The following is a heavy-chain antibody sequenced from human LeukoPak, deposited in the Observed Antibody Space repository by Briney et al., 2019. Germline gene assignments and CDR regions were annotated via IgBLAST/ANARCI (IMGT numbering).Heavy chain of an antibody. CDR3: ERVSYDYVWGSYRYSWVDP. J-gene: IGHJ5*02. CDR1: GGSISSYY. D-gene: IGHD3-16*02. CDR2: IYYSGST. V-gene: IGHV4-59*01. Sequence: SETLSLTCTVSGGSISSYYWSWNRQPPGKGLEWIGYIYYSGSTNYNPSLKSRVTISVDTSKNQFSLKLSSVTAADTAVYYCERVSYDYVWGSYRYSWVDPWGQGTLVTVSS.